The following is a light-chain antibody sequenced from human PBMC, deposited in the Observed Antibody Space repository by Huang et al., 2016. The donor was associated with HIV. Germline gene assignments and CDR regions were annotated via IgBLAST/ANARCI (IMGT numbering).Light chain of an antibody. Sequence: EIVLTQSPDTLSLSPGESGALSCRASQNVTNDYLAWYQQKSGQAPRLLIYGSSGRDSGVPVRFGGSGSGAGFILTIDRLEPEDFASYYCQQCSTSPWTFGPGTKLEVK. V-gene: IGKV3-20*01. CDR2: GSS. CDR1: QNVTNDY. CDR3: QQCSTSPWT. J-gene: IGKJ1*01.